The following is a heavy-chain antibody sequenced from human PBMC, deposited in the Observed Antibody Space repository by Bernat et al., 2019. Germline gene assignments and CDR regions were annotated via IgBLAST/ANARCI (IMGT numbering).Heavy chain of an antibody. CDR1: GFTFSSHV. J-gene: IGHJ2*01. CDR3: ARTTATDWFFDL. CDR2: MWYDGSNK. Sequence: QVQLVESGGGVVQPGRSLRLSCAASGFTFSSHVVHWVRQAPGKGLEWVAVMWYDGSNKYYGDPEKGRFTISRDTSTNTLYLEMNSLRVEDTAVYYCARTTATDWFFDLWGRGTLVTVSS. V-gene: IGHV3-33*01. D-gene: IGHD1-14*01.